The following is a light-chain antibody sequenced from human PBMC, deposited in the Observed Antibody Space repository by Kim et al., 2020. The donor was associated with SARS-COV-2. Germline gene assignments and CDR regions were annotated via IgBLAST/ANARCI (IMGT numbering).Light chain of an antibody. J-gene: IGKJ2*01. CDR3: QHYGSSPPAYT. CDR2: KAS. CDR1: QSISSY. V-gene: IGKV1-5*03. Sequence: DIQMTQSPSTLSASVGDRVTITCRASQSISSYLAWYQQKPGKAPELLIYKASILESGVPSRFSGSGSGTEFTLTISRLEPEDFAVYYCQHYGSSPPAYTFGQGTKLEI.